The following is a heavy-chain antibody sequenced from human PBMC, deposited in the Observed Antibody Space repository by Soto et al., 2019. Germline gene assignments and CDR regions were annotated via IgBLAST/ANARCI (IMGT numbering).Heavy chain of an antibody. Sequence: QVQLQQWGAGLVKPSETLSLSCAVYGQSFSGHSWAWIRQPPGKGLEWIGEINESGSTYYNPSLKSGVTISTDTSKKPFSLKLSSVSGADTAAYFCARGSGIVALPGELEDVKYDYWGQGTLVNVSS. V-gene: IGHV4-34*01. CDR2: INESGST. CDR1: GQSFSGHS. J-gene: IGHJ4*02. CDR3: ARGSGIVALPGELEDVKYDY. D-gene: IGHD1-1*01.